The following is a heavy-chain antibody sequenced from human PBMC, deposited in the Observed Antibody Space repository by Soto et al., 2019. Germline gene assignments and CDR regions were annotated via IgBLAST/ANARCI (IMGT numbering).Heavy chain of an antibody. J-gene: IGHJ5*02. CDR2: INAGNGNT. D-gene: IGHD3-9*01. Sequence: ASVKVSCKASGYTFTSYAMHWVRQAPGQRLEWMGWINAGNGNTKYSQKFQGRVTITRDTSASTAYMELSSLRSEDTAVYYCARGLYDRTGYYSWFDPWGQGTLVTVSS. CDR3: ARGLYDRTGYYSWFDP. V-gene: IGHV1-3*01. CDR1: GYTFTSYA.